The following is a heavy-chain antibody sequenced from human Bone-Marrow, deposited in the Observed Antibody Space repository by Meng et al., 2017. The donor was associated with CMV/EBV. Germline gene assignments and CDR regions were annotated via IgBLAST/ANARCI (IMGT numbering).Heavy chain of an antibody. D-gene: IGHD2-15*01. Sequence: SETLSLTCSVSGGSISSYYWSWIRQSPGKGLEWIGYIYYSGSTNYNPSLKDRVTISVDTSKNQFSLKLSSVTAADTAVYYCARARRGLRYCSGGSCYPHSQDYYYYYGMDVWGQGTTVTVSS. CDR3: ARARRGLRYCSGGSCYPHSQDYYYYYGMDV. V-gene: IGHV4-59*12. J-gene: IGHJ6*02. CDR1: GGSISSYY. CDR2: IYYSGST.